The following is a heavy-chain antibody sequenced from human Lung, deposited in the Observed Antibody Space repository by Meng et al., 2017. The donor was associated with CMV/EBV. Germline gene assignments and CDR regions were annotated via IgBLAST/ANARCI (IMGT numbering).Heavy chain of an antibody. J-gene: IGHJ6*02. D-gene: IGHD1-1*01. Sequence: SXXVSXXASGGTFSSYAISWVRQAPGQGLEWMGGIIPIFGTANYAQKFQGRVTITTDESTSTAYMELSSLRSEDTAVYYCATSTTGTTPYYYYYGMDVWXQGTXVTVSS. CDR2: IIPIFGTA. CDR1: GGTFSSYA. V-gene: IGHV1-69*05. CDR3: ATSTTGTTPYYYYYGMDV.